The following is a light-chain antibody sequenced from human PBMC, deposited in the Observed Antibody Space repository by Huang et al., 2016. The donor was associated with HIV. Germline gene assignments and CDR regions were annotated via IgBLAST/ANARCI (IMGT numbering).Light chain of an antibody. CDR3: QQYYSHTT. Sequence: AIQMTQSPSSLSASTGDKITITCRASQDISTFLAWYQQKPGKPPTLLIHTASPLQTGVPSRFNASGSGTDFTLTVTCLQSEDFASYYCQQYYSHTTFGPGTKV. V-gene: IGKV1-8*01. CDR1: QDISTF. CDR2: TAS. J-gene: IGKJ3*01.